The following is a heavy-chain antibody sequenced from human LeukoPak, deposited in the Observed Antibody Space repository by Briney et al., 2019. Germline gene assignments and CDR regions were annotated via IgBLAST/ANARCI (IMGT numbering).Heavy chain of an antibody. CDR1: GYTFTSYE. CDR2: MNPNSGNS. V-gene: IGHV1-8*01. CDR3: AREAWYQVY. D-gene: IGHD6-13*01. J-gene: IGHJ4*02. Sequence: ASVKVSCKASGYTFTSYEINWVRQATGQGLEWMGWMNPNSGNSGYAQKFQGRVTMTRDMSTSTVYMELSSLRSEDTAVYYCAREAWYQVYWGQGTLVTVSS.